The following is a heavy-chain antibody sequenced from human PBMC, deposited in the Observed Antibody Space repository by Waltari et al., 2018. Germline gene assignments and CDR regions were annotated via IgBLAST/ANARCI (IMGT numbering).Heavy chain of an antibody. CDR1: GGSISSGSYY. V-gene: IGHV4-61*09. CDR3: ARGGSITMVQGVREDAFDI. J-gene: IGHJ3*02. Sequence: QVQLQESGPGLVKPSQTLSLTCTVSGGSISSGSYYWSWIRQPAGKGLEWIGYIYTSGSTNNNPSLKSRVTISVDTSKNQFSLKLSSVTAADTAVYYCARGGSITMVQGVREDAFDIWGQGTMVTVSS. D-gene: IGHD3-10*01. CDR2: IYTSGST.